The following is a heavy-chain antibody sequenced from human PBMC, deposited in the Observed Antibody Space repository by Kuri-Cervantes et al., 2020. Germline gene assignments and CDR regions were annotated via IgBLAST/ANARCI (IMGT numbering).Heavy chain of an antibody. CDR2: IKQDGSEK. D-gene: IGHD6-19*01. J-gene: IGHJ6*02. Sequence: GGSLRLSCAASGFTFSSYAMSWVRQAPGKGLEGVANIKQDGSEKYYVDSVKGRFTISRDNAKNSLYLQMNSLRAEDTAVYYCAREVGGGWYFGYYYGMDVWGQGTTVTVSS. CDR1: GFTFSSYA. V-gene: IGHV3-7*01. CDR3: AREVGGGWYFGYYYGMDV.